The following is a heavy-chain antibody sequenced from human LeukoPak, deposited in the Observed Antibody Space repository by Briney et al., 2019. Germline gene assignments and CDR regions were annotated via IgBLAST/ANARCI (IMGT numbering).Heavy chain of an antibody. CDR1: GDSISTNSAA. D-gene: IGHD6-19*01. J-gene: IGHJ6*03. Sequence: SQILSLTCAISGDSISTNSAAWNWIRQSPSRGLEWLGRTYYRSKWFNDYALFVKSRLTITPDTSKNQFSLMLGSVTPEDTAVYYCARDGSSGWYDGDYYYYYYIDVWGEGTTVTVSS. CDR3: ARDGSSGWYDGDYYYYYYIDV. CDR2: TYYRSKWFN. V-gene: IGHV6-1*01.